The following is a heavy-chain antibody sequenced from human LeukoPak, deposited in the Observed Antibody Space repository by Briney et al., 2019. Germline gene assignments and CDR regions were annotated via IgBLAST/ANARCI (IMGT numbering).Heavy chain of an antibody. V-gene: IGHV3-11*06. D-gene: IGHD6-19*01. Sequence: PGGSLRLSCAASGFTFTDFYMSWIRQAPGKGLEWLSDISRSSTDTNYADSVKGRFTISRDSAKNSLFLQLNSLRAEDTAVYYCAKMVHAEQGLVPFDYWGQGPLVTVSS. CDR3: AKMVHAEQGLVPFDY. J-gene: IGHJ4*02. CDR1: GFTFTDFY. CDR2: ISRSSTDT.